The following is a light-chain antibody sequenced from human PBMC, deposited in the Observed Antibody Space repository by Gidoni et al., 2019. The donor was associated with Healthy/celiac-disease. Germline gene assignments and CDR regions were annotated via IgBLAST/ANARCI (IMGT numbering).Light chain of an antibody. V-gene: IGKV1-27*01. CDR2: AAS. CDR3: QKDNSAPFT. Sequence: IQMSQSPSSLSVSVGDRVTITCPASQCITNYLAWFQQKPGKVPKLLIYAASTLQSGVPSRFSVSGTGTDITLTSRSLQPEDVATYYCQKDNSAPFTFGPGTKVDIK. J-gene: IGKJ3*01. CDR1: QCITNY.